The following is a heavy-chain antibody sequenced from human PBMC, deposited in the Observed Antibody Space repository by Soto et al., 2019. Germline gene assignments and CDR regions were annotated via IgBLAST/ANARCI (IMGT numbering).Heavy chain of an antibody. CDR3: ASRYFDWLLRRYYYYGMDV. V-gene: IGHV4-34*01. J-gene: IGHJ6*02. Sequence: PSDTLSLTCAVNGGSFRGYYWSWIRQPPGKGLEWIGEINHSGSTNYNPSLKSRVTISVDTSKNQFSLKLSSVTAADTAVYYCASRYFDWLLRRYYYYGMDVWGQGTTVT. CDR2: INHSGST. D-gene: IGHD3-9*01. CDR1: GGSFRGYY.